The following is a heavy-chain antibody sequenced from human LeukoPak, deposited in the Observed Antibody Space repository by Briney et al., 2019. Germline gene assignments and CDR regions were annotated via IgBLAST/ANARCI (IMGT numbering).Heavy chain of an antibody. V-gene: IGHV4-59*08. CDR2: IHSSEGT. Sequence: PSETLSLTCTVSGGSLNGYYWGWIRQPPGKGLECIGYIHSSEGTAHNASLKSRLTISLDTSKNQFSLTLSSVTAADTAVYYRARHVYGEGMVVWGKGTTVTVSS. CDR1: GGSLNGYY. D-gene: IGHD4-17*01. J-gene: IGHJ6*04. CDR3: ARHVYGEGMVV.